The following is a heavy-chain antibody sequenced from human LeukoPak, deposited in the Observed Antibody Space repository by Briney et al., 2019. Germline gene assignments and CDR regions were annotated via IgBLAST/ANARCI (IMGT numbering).Heavy chain of an antibody. Sequence: SVKVSRKASGGTFSSYAISWVRQAPGQGLEWMGGNIPIFGTANYAQKFQGRVTITADESTSTAYMELSSLRSEDTAVYYCASRGDGYIDYWGQGTLVTVSS. D-gene: IGHD5-24*01. V-gene: IGHV1-69*01. CDR3: ASRGDGYIDY. CDR1: GGTFSSYA. J-gene: IGHJ4*02. CDR2: NIPIFGTA.